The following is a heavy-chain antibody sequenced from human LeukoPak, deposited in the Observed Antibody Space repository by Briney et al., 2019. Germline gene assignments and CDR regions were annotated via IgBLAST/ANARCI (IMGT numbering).Heavy chain of an antibody. J-gene: IGHJ5*02. V-gene: IGHV1-3*03. CDR2: INAGNGNT. D-gene: IGHD2-15*01. CDR1: GYTFTNYA. CDR3: ARVGCSGGSCYEGAGWFDP. Sequence: ASVKVSCKASGYTFTNYAMHWVRQAPGQRLEWMGWINAGNGNTKYSQEFQGRVTITRDMSTSTVYMELSSLRSEDTAVYYCARVGCSGGSCYEGAGWFDPWGQGTLVTVSS.